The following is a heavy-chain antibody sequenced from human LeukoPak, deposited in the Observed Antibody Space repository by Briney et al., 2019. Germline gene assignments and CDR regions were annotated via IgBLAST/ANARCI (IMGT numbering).Heavy chain of an antibody. CDR1: GFTFSSYE. CDR3: VTPTSPQDDAFDI. CDR2: ISSSGSTT. V-gene: IGHV3-48*03. J-gene: IGHJ3*02. D-gene: IGHD6-6*01. Sequence: PTGGSLRLSCAASGFTFSSYEMNWVRQAPGKGLEWVSYISSSGSTTYYADSVKGRFTISRDNAKNSLYLQMNSLRAEDTAVYYCVTPTSPQDDAFDIWGQGTMVTVSS.